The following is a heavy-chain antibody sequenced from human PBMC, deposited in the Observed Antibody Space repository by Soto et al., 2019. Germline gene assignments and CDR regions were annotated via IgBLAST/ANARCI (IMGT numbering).Heavy chain of an antibody. CDR2: IYSGGST. Sequence: GGSLRLSCAASGFTVSSNYMGWVRQAPGKGLEWVSVIYSGGSTYYADSVKGRFTISRHNSKNTLYLQMNSLRAEDTAVYYCASPRDDNGWYYLDYWGQGTLVTVSS. D-gene: IGHD6-19*01. CDR3: ASPRDDNGWYYLDY. V-gene: IGHV3-53*04. CDR1: GFTVSSNY. J-gene: IGHJ4*02.